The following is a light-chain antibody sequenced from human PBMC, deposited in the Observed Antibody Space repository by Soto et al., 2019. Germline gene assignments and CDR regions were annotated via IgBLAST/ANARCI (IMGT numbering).Light chain of an antibody. Sequence: DIVMTQSPLSLPVTPGEPASISCRSSQSLLHSNGYNYLDWYLQKPGQSPQLLIYLGSNRASGVPDRFSGSGSGTDFTLKISRVEAEDVGVYYCMQALQPLDQGTKLEIK. V-gene: IGKV2-28*01. CDR3: MQALQP. CDR2: LGS. CDR1: QSLLHSNGYNY. J-gene: IGKJ2*01.